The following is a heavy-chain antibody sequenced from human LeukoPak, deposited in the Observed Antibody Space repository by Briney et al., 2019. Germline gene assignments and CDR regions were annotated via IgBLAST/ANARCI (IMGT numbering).Heavy chain of an antibody. CDR1: GIIFSNYG. Sequence: GGSLRLSCTVSGIIFSNYGMSWVRQAPGKGLEWVSGISGSGAKKYYADSVKGRFSISRDNSKNTVYLQVNSLRGEDTAVYYCAKDIRGYSSGWPWFDYWGQGTLVTVSP. J-gene: IGHJ4*02. CDR2: ISGSGAKK. V-gene: IGHV3-23*01. D-gene: IGHD2-15*01. CDR3: AKDIRGYSSGWPWFDY.